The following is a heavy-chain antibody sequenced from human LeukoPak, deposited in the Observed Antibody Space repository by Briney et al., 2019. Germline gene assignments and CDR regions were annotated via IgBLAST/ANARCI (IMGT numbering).Heavy chain of an antibody. CDR3: ARDPARRYGGRDYYYYMDV. D-gene: IGHD4-23*01. J-gene: IGHJ6*03. V-gene: IGHV3-48*04. CDR1: GFTFSSYS. CDR2: ISSSSSTI. Sequence: EGSLRLSCAASGFTFSSYSMNWVRQAPGKGLEWVSYISSSSSTIYYADSVKGRFTISRDNAKNSLYLQMNSLRAEDTAVYYCARDPARRYGGRDYYYYMDVWGKGTTVTVSS.